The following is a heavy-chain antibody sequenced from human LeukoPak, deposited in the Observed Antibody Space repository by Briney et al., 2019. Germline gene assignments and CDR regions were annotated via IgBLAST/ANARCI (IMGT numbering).Heavy chain of an antibody. D-gene: IGHD7-27*01. V-gene: IGHV3-23*01. CDR1: GFTFSSYA. CDR2: ISGSGSSI. Sequence: GGSLRLSCAASGFTFSSYAMSWVRQAPGKGLQWVSTISGSGSSIYYADSVKGRFTISRDNSKNTLYLQINSLRAEDTAIYYCAKLGDGFDIRGQGTTVTLSS. J-gene: IGHJ3*02. CDR3: AKLGDGFDI.